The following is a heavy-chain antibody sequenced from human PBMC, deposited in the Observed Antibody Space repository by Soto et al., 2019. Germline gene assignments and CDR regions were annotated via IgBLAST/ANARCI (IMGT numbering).Heavy chain of an antibody. D-gene: IGHD3-22*01. V-gene: IGHV3-33*01. Sequence: XGSLRLSCSAAGFTFSSYGMHWVRQAPGKGLEWVAVIWYDGSNKYCADSVKGRFTISRDNSKNTLYLQMNSLRAEDTAVYYCASDYYDSSGYRWFDTWGQGALVTVS. CDR1: GFTFSSYG. J-gene: IGHJ5*02. CDR3: ASDYYDSSGYRWFDT. CDR2: IWYDGSNK.